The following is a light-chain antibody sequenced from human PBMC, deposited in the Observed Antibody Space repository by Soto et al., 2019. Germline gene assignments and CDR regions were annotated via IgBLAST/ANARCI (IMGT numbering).Light chain of an antibody. Sequence: DIVMTQSPCTLSSSPGERATLSCRASQSVSSSYLAWYQQKPGQAPRLLIYDASSRATGIPDRFSGSGSGTDFTLTISRLQPEDFAAYYCQQYGISPWTFGQGTKVEIK. V-gene: IGKV3-20*01. J-gene: IGKJ1*01. CDR1: QSVSSSY. CDR2: DAS. CDR3: QQYGISPWT.